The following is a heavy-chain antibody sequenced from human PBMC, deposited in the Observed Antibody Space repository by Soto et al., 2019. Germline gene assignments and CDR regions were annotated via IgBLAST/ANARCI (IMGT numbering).Heavy chain of an antibody. Sequence: SETLSLTCAVYGGSFSGYYWTWVRQPPGRGLEWIGQIYPTGRTNYNPSLKGRVTISIDTSKNQFSLKLTSMTAADTAVYFCAGGLDTTMATRFDFWGQGNLVTVSS. CDR3: AGGLDTTMATRFDF. CDR1: GGSFSGYY. D-gene: IGHD5-18*01. J-gene: IGHJ4*02. V-gene: IGHV4-34*01. CDR2: IYPTGRT.